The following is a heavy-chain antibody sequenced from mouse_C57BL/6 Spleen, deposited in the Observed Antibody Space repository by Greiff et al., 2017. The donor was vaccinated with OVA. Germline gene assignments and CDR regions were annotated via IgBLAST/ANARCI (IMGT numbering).Heavy chain of an antibody. Sequence: QVQLQQPGAELVMPGASVKLSCKASGYTFTSYWMHWVKQRPGQGLEWIGEIDPSDSYTNYNQKFKGKSTLTVDKSSSTAYMQLSSLTSEDSAVYYCVRSLAYYSNYYFDYWGQGTTLTVSS. CDR3: VRSLAYYSNYYFDY. CDR1: GYTFTSYW. J-gene: IGHJ2*01. V-gene: IGHV1-69*01. CDR2: IDPSDSYT. D-gene: IGHD2-5*01.